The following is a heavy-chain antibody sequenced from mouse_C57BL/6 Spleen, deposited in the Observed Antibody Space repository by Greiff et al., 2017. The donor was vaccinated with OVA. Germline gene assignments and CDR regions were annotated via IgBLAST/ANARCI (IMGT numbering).Heavy chain of an antibody. J-gene: IGHJ1*03. CDR2: IDPSDSYT. V-gene: IGHV1-69*01. Sequence: QVQLQQPGAELVMPGASVKLSCKASGYTFTSYWMHWVKQRPGQGLEWIGEIDPSDSYTNYNQKFKGKSTLTVDKSSSTAYMQLSSLTSEDSAVYYCARSLYGSSSDWYFDVWGTGTTVTVSS. CDR1: GYTFTSYW. D-gene: IGHD1-1*01. CDR3: ARSLYGSSSDWYFDV.